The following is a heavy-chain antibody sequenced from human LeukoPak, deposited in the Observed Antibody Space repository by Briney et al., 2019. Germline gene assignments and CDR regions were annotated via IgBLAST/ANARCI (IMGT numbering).Heavy chain of an antibody. Sequence: PSETLSLTCAVSGGSISSSIHYWAWIRQPPGKGLEWIGSMYYSGSTYYNPSIKSRLTISLDTSKNQFSLKLSSVTAADTAVYYCARDRLSYYYYMDVWGKGTTVTVSS. J-gene: IGHJ6*03. CDR2: MYYSGST. D-gene: IGHD2-15*01. CDR1: GGSISSSIHY. CDR3: ARDRLSYYYYMDV. V-gene: IGHV4-39*07.